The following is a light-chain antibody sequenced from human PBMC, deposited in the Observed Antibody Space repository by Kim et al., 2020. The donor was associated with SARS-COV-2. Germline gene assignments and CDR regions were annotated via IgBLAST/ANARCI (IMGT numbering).Light chain of an antibody. V-gene: IGLV10-54*04. CDR1: SNNVGDQG. CDR2: RNN. J-gene: IGLJ3*02. CDR3: SAWDSSLSAWV. Sequence: QAGLTQPPSVSKDLRQTATLTCTGDSNNVGDQGATWLQQHQGHPPKLLSYRNNNRPSGISERFSASGSGNTASLTITGLQPDDETDYYCSAWDSSLSAWVFGGGTKLTVL.